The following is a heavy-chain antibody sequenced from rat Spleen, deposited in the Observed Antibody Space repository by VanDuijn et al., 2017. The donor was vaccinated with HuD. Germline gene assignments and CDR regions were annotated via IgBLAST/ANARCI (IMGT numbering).Heavy chain of an antibody. CDR2: ISSGGST. V-gene: IGHV2S8*01. Sequence: QVQLKESGPGLMQTSETLSLTCTVSGFSLTSNGVSWVRQPPGKGLEWIAAISSGGSTYYNSALKSRLSISRDTSKSQIFLKMNSLQTEDTATYYCARAGRNWELAYWGQGTLVTVSS. J-gene: IGHJ3*01. D-gene: IGHD5-1*01. CDR3: ARAGRNWELAY. CDR1: GFSLTSNG.